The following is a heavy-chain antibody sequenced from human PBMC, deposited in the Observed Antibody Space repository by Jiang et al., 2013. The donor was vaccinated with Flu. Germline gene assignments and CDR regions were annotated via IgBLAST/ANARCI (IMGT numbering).Heavy chain of an antibody. J-gene: IGHJ6*02. CDR3: ARELRNNYYYYGMDV. CDR1: GYTFTSYD. CDR2: MNPNSGNT. V-gene: IGHV1-8*01. Sequence: SGAEVKKPGASVKVSCKASGYTFTSYDINWVRQATGQGLEWMGWMNPNSGNTGYAQKFQGRVTMTRNTSISTAYMELSSLRSEDTAVYYCARELRNNYYYYGMDVWGQGTTVTVSS. D-gene: IGHD3-10*01.